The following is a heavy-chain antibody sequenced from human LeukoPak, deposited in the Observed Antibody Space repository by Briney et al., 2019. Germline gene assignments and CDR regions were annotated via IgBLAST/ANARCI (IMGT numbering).Heavy chain of an antibody. CDR1: GFTFSSYG. CDR3: AKVFRSGSYLSD. CDR2: ISYDGSNK. V-gene: IGHV3-30*18. D-gene: IGHD1-26*01. Sequence: GGSLRLSCAASGFTFSSYGMHWVRQAPGKGLEWVAVISYDGSNKYYADSVKGRFTISRDNSKNTLYLQMNSLRAEDTAVYYCAKVFRSGSYLSDWGQGALVTVSS. J-gene: IGHJ4*02.